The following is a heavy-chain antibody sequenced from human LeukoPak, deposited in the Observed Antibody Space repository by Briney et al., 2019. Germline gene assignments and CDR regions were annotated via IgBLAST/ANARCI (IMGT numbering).Heavy chain of an antibody. CDR1: GFTFSSYW. V-gene: IGHV3-7*01. CDR2: IKQDGSEK. J-gene: IGHJ4*02. CDR3: ARDVAMSQDY. D-gene: IGHD5-18*01. Sequence: GGSLRLSCAASGFTFSSYWMSWVRQAPGKGLEWVANIKQDGSEKYYVDSVKGRFTISRDNAKNTVCLQMNSLRAEDTAVYYCARDVAMSQDYWGQGILVTVSS.